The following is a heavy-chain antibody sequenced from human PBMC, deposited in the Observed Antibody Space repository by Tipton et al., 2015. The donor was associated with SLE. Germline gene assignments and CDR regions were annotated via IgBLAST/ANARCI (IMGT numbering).Heavy chain of an antibody. Sequence: TLSLTCTVSGGSISSYSWGWIRQPPGKGLEWIGSINYSGTTSYNPSLKSRVTISVDTSKNQFSLKLSSVTAADTAVYYCASPGSSAPGPYFQHWGQGTLVTVSS. CDR1: GGSISSYS. V-gene: IGHV4-39*07. CDR2: INYSGTT. CDR3: ASPGSSAPGPYFQH. J-gene: IGHJ1*01. D-gene: IGHD6-25*01.